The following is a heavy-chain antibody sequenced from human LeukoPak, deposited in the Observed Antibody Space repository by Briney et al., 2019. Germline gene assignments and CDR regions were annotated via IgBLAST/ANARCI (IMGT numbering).Heavy chain of an antibody. Sequence: GGSLRLSCADSGFSFSSYWMSWVRQAPGKGLEWVANIKQDGSEKYYVDSVKGRFTISRDNAKNSLYLQMNSLRAEDTAVYYCARGRGSSVYWGQGTLVTVSS. CDR1: GFSFSSYW. V-gene: IGHV3-7*01. D-gene: IGHD1-26*01. CDR3: ARGRGSSVY. J-gene: IGHJ4*02. CDR2: IKQDGSEK.